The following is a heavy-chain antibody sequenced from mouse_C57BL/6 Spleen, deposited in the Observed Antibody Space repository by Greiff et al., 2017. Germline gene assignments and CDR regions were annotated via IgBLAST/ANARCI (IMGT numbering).Heavy chain of an antibody. CDR1: GFTFSDYY. J-gene: IGHJ1*03. Sequence: EVKLMESEGGLVQPGSSMKLSCTASGFTFSDYYMAWVRQVPEKGLEWVANINYDGSSTYYLDSLKSRFIISRDNAKNILYLQMSSLKSEDTATYYCARGGWERYFDVWGTGTTVTVSS. V-gene: IGHV5-16*01. D-gene: IGHD3-3*01. CDR2: INYDGSST. CDR3: ARGGWERYFDV.